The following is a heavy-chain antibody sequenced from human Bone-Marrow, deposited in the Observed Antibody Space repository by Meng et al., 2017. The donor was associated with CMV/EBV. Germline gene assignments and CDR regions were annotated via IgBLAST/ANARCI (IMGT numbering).Heavy chain of an antibody. D-gene: IGHD1-1*01. CDR3: AREGGNNWYEVLI. CDR2: ISSSGSTI. CDR1: GFTFSSYE. V-gene: IGHV3-48*03. Sequence: GESLKISCAASGFTFSSYEMNWFRQAPGKGLEWVSYISSSGSTIYYADSVKGRFTISRDNAKNSLYLQMNSLRVEDTAVYYCAREGGNNWYEVLIWGQGTMVTVSS. J-gene: IGHJ3*02.